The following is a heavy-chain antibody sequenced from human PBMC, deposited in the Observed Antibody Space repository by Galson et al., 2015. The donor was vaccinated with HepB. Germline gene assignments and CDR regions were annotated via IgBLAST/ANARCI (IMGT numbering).Heavy chain of an antibody. J-gene: IGHJ3*02. CDR1: GFTFSSYS. Sequence: SLRLSCAASGFTFSSYSMNWVRQAPGKGLEWVSSISSSSSYIYYADSVKGRFTIPRDNAKNSLYLQMNSLRAEDTAVYYCASYSHGIAAAGLGNTAFDIWGQGTMVTVSS. V-gene: IGHV3-21*01. D-gene: IGHD6-13*01. CDR2: ISSSSSYI. CDR3: ASYSHGIAAAGLGNTAFDI.